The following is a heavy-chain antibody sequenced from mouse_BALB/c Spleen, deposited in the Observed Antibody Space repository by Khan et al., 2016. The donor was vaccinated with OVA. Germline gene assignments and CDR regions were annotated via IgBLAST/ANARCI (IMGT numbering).Heavy chain of an antibody. V-gene: IGHV5-6*01. CDR2: ISSGGDYT. D-gene: IGHD4-1*01. CDR1: GFIFSSYS. CDR3: ASHLTGSFAY. J-gene: IGHJ3*01. Sequence: EVQVVESGGDLVKPGGSLKLSCAASGFIFSSYSMSWVRQTPDKRLEWVATISSGGDYTYYPDSVKGRFTISRDDAKNNLYLQMSSLKSEDTAMYDCASHLTGSFAYWGQGTLVTVSA.